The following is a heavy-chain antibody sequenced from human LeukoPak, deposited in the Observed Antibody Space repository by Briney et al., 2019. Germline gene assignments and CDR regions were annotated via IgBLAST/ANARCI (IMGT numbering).Heavy chain of an antibody. CDR2: IQSGGSER. J-gene: IGHJ4*02. CDR1: GFAFNFRTSG. D-gene: IGHD1-7*01. V-gene: IGHV3-30*02. Sequence: GGSLRLSCAASGFAFNFRTSGIHWVRQAPGKGLEWVAFIQSGGSERSYADSMRGRCTTSRDNSMKTVSLHVNSLRVEDTAVYYCAREGGTIEIGEFDYWGQGTLVTVSS. CDR3: AREGGTIEIGEFDY.